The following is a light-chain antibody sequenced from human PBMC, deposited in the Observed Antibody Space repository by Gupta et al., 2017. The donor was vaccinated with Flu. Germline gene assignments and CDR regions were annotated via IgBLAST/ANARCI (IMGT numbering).Light chain of an antibody. CDR3: MQGTHSPPYT. J-gene: IGKJ2*01. CDR2: KVS. Sequence: DVVMTQSPLSLPVTLGPPAPIPCRSSQSLVYSDGNTYLNWFQQRTGQSPRRLIYKVSDRDSGVPDRISGSGSGTDFTLKISRVEADDVGVYYCMQGTHSPPYTFGQGTKLEIK. CDR1: QSLVYSDGNTY. V-gene: IGKV2-30*01.